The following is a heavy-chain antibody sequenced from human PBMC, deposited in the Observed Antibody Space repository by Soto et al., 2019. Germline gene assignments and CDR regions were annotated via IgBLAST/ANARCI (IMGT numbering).Heavy chain of an antibody. V-gene: IGHV2-5*01. CDR1: GRRLINKKMG. CDR3: AHTRPGIEAAATENCFDP. D-gene: IGHD6-13*01. J-gene: IGHJ5*02. Sequence: AGRRLINKKMGVGWIRQPPGKALEWLALIYRNDDTHYSPSLKSRLTITKDTSKNQVVLTMTNMDPVDTATYYCAHTRPGIEAAATENCFDPWGQGIVVTVHS. CDR2: IYRNDDT.